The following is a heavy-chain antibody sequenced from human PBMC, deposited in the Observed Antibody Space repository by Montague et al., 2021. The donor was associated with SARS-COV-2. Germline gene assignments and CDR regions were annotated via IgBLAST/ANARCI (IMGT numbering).Heavy chain of an antibody. CDR3: AKDQGDCSSSRCFRGWTYYYYGMDV. CDR2: VSYDGSNK. D-gene: IGHD2-2*01. CDR1: GFTFSSYG. V-gene: IGHV3-30*18. J-gene: IGHJ6*02. Sequence: SPSLSFSASGFTFSSYGIHWVRQAPGKGLEWAAVVSYDGSNKHYADSVKGRFTISRDNSKNTLYLQMNSLRAEDTAVYYCAKDQGDCSSSRCFRGWTYYYYGMDVWGQGTTVTVSS.